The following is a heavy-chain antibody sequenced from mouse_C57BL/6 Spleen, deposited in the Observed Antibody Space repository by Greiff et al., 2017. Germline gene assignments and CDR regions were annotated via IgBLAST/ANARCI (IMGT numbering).Heavy chain of an antibody. J-gene: IGHJ3*01. D-gene: IGHD3-2*02. CDR2: IDPSDSYT. CDR1: GYTFTSYW. CDR3: ARGGTTQAQFAY. Sequence: QVQLQQPGAELVMPGASVKLSCKASGYTFTSYWMHWVKQRPGQVLEWIGEIDPSDSYTNYNQKFKGKSTLTVDKSSSTAYMQRSSLTSEDSAVYYCARGGTTQAQFAYWGQGTLVTVSA. V-gene: IGHV1-69*01.